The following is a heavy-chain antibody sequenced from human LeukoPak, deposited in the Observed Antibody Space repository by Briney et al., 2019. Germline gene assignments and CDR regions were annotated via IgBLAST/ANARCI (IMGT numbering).Heavy chain of an antibody. CDR2: IKQDGSEK. Sequence: GGSLRLSCAASGFAFSSYWMSWVRQAPGKGLEWVANIKQDGSEKYYVDSVKGRFTISRDNAKNSLYLQMNSLRAEDTAVYYCARDRNIVLMVYAMAYAFDIWGQGTMVTVSS. CDR3: ARDRNIVLMVYAMAYAFDI. V-gene: IGHV3-7*01. D-gene: IGHD2-8*01. CDR1: GFAFSSYW. J-gene: IGHJ3*02.